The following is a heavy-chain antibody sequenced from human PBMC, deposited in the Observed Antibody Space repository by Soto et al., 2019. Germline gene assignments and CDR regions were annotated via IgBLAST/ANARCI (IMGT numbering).Heavy chain of an antibody. CDR3: ASLTVLLHWFDP. V-gene: IGHV4-39*01. Sequence: QLQLQESGPGLVKPSETLSLTCTVSGGSISSSSYYWGWIRQPPGKGLEWIGSIYYSGNTYYNPSLKSRVTIYVDTSKNQFSLKLSSVTAADTAVYYCASLTVLLHWFDPWGQGTLVTVSS. D-gene: IGHD3-10*01. CDR1: GGSISSSSYY. J-gene: IGHJ5*02. CDR2: IYYSGNT.